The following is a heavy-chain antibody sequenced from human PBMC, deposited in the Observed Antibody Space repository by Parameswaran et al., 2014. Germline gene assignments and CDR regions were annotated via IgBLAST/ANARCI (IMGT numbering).Heavy chain of an antibody. V-gene: IGHV3-30*18. CDR3: AKDVSDSSGYYYGEDCYYYGMDV. CDR2: ISYDGSNK. J-gene: IGHJ6*02. D-gene: IGHD3-22*01. Sequence: VRQAPGKGLEWVAVISYDGSNKYYADSVKGRFTISRDNSKNTLYLQMNSLRAEDTAVYYCAKDVSDSSGYYYGEDCYYYGMDVWGQGTTVTVSS.